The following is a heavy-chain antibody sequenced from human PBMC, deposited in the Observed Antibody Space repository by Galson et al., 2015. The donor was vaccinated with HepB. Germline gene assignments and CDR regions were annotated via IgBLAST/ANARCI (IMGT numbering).Heavy chain of an antibody. Sequence: SETLSLTCTVSGGSISSHHWSWIRQPPGKGLEWIGYIYLSGISNYNPSLKSRVTISDDTSKNQFSLRLSSVTAADTAVYYCARGGSPYYFDYWGQGTLVTVSS. V-gene: IGHV4-59*11. D-gene: IGHD3-16*01. J-gene: IGHJ4*02. CDR1: GGSISSHH. CDR3: ARGGSPYYFDY. CDR2: IYLSGIS.